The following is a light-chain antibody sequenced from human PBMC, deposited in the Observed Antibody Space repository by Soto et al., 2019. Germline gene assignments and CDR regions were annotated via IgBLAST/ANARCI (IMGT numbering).Light chain of an antibody. V-gene: IGKV3-20*01. J-gene: IGKJ5*01. Sequence: EIVLTQSQGTLSLSPGEIATLSCRAIQSVSCSYFARNQQKAGQAPRLLIYSESSRATVIPDRFSGSGSETDFPLTISRLEPEEVEVYYCEQDGSSHSIACGDGPRREIK. CDR1: QSVSCSY. CDR3: EQDGSSHSIA. CDR2: SES.